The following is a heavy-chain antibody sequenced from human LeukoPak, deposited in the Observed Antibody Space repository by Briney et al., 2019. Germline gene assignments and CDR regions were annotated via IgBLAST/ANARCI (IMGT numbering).Heavy chain of an antibody. CDR3: AKLGGQEIYNYYVGV. V-gene: IGHV3-23*01. CDR2: ISDSGDIT. CDR1: GFTFSSYA. Sequence: GGSLRLSCEASGFTFSSYAMRWVRQAPGTGLEWASGISDSGDITYYANSVKGRFTISRDNSKNALYLQMNSLRAEDTAVDYCAKLGGQEIYNYYVGVWGKGTTVAVSS. J-gene: IGHJ6*03. D-gene: IGHD3-16*01.